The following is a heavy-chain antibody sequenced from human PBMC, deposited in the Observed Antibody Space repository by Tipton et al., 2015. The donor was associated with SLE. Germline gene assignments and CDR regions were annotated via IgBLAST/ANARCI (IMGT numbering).Heavy chain of an antibody. D-gene: IGHD3-3*01. Sequence: TLSLTCTVSGGSISSGSYYWSWIRQPAGKGLEWIGYIYTSGSTNYNPSLKSRVTISVDTSKNQFSLKLSSVTAADTAVYYCARRASQRITIFGVVSWYFDRWGRGTLVTVSS. CDR2: IYTSGST. CDR3: ARRASQRITIFGVVSWYFDR. V-gene: IGHV4-61*09. J-gene: IGHJ2*01. CDR1: GGSISSGSYY.